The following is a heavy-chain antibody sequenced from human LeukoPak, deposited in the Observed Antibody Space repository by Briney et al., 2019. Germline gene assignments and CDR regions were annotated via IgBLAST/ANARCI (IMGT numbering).Heavy chain of an antibody. J-gene: IGHJ4*02. V-gene: IGHV4-59*01. D-gene: IGHD6-19*01. CDR3: AREDIAVAGFFDY. CDR2: TYYSGST. Sequence: PSETLSLTCTVSGGSISSYYWSWIRQPPGKGLEWIGYTYYSGSTNYNPSLKSRVTISVDTSKNQFSLKLSSVTAADTAVYYCAREDIAVAGFFDYWGQGTLVTVSS. CDR1: GGSISSYY.